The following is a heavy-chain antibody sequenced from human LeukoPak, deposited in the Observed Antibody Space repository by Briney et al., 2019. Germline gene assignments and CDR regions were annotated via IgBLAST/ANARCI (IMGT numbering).Heavy chain of an antibody. J-gene: IGHJ4*02. CDR3: AKDVPAAYFDY. V-gene: IGHV3-30*02. CDR1: GFTLSNYG. D-gene: IGHD2-2*01. CDR2: VRYDESTK. Sequence: QPGGSLRLSCAASGFTLSNYGMHWVRQAPGKGLEWVAFVRYDESTKFYADSVKGRFTISRDNSKTTLYLQMNSLRPEDTAVYYCAKDVPAAYFDYWGQGTLVTVSS.